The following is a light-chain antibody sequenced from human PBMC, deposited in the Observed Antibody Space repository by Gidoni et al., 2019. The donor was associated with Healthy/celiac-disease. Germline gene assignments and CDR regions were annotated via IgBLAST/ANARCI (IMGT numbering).Light chain of an antibody. V-gene: IGKV1-39*01. Sequence: DIQMTQSPSSLSASVGDRVTITCRASQSISSYLNWYQQKPGKAPKRLIYAASSLQSGVPSRFSGSGSGTDITLTISSLQPEDFATYYCQQGYSTPHTFGQGTKLEIK. CDR1: QSISSY. J-gene: IGKJ2*01. CDR3: QQGYSTPHT. CDR2: AAS.